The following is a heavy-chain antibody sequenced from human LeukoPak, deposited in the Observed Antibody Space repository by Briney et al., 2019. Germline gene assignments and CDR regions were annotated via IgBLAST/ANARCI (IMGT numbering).Heavy chain of an antibody. CDR3: ATTRPYGTTWAEAFED. CDR2: VSSRMGT. J-gene: IGHJ4*02. V-gene: IGHV3-23*01. Sequence: GGSLRLSCAASGFIPTSHGMSWVRQAPGRGLEWVSTVSSRMGTFYTDSVKGRFITSRDTSKNTLLLQMNSLRAEDTAVYYCATTRPYGTTWAEAFEDWGQGTPVTVSS. D-gene: IGHD1-14*01. CDR1: GFIPTSHG.